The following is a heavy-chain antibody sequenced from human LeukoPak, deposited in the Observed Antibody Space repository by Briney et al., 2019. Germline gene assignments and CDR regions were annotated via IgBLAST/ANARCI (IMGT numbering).Heavy chain of an antibody. CDR2: IRYDGSNK. CDR3: ANGLRGYSSSPLSLGYY. J-gene: IGHJ4*02. V-gene: IGHV3-30*02. CDR1: GFTFSSYG. Sequence: GGSLRLSCVASGFTFSSYGMHWVRQAPGKGLEWVAFIRYDGSNKYYADSVKGRFTISRDNSKNTLYLQMNSLRAEDTAVYYCANGLRGYSSSPLSLGYYWGQGTLVTVSS. D-gene: IGHD6-6*01.